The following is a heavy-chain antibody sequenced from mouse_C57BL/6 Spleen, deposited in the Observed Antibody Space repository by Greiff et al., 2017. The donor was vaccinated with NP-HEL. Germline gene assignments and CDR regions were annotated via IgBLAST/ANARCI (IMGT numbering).Heavy chain of an antibody. CDR3: ARRGLYDYPWFAY. J-gene: IGHJ3*01. Sequence: EVQLVESGPELVKPGASVKISCKASGYSFTGYYMNWVKQSPEKSLEWIGEINPSTGGTTYNQKFKAKATLTVDKSSSTAYMQLKSLTSEDSAVYYCARRGLYDYPWFAYWGQGTLVTVSA. V-gene: IGHV1-42*01. CDR1: GYSFTGYY. D-gene: IGHD2-4*01. CDR2: INPSTGGT.